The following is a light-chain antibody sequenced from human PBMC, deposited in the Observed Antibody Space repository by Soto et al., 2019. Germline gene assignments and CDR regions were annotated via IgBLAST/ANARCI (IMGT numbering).Light chain of an antibody. J-gene: IGKJ1*01. CDR2: DAS. CDR1: QHVDHW. CDR3: QRYNSNSRT. V-gene: IGKV1-5*01. Sequence: GDRVTITCRASQHVDHWVAWYQQKPGKAPKFLIYDASNLESGVPSRFSGRGSGTEFTLTISSLQPDDFATYYCQRYNSNSRTFGQGTRV.